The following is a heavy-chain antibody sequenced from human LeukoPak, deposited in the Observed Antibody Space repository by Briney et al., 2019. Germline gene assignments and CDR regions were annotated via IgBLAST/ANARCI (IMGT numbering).Heavy chain of an antibody. CDR2: ISSSGSTI. D-gene: IGHD1-14*01. V-gene: IGHV3-48*03. Sequence: GGSLRLSCAVSGFTFSSYEMNWVRQAPGKGLEWVSYISSSGSTIYYADSVKGRFTISRDNAKNSLYLQMNSLRAEDTAVYYCARCQSTGGLYYYYYYYMDVWGKGTTVTISS. CDR1: GFTFSSYE. J-gene: IGHJ6*03. CDR3: ARCQSTGGLYYYYYYYMDV.